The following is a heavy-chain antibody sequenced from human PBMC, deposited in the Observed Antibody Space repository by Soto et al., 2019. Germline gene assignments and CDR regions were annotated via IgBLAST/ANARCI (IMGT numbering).Heavy chain of an antibody. CDR1: GNSITISDYY. CDR2: LHYSGNT. V-gene: IGHV4-30-4*01. J-gene: IGHJ6*02. Sequence: SEPLSLTCTVSGNSITISDYYWNWIRQSPGTGLEWIASLHYSGNTYYTPSLKRRVVISADTSKMLFSLKLRCVTAADTALYFCATDGPYKYGFDVWGRGTTVTVPS. D-gene: IGHD1-1*01. CDR3: ATDGPYKYGFDV.